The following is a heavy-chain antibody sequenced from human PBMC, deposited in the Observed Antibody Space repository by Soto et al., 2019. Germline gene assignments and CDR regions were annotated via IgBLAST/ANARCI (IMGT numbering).Heavy chain of an antibody. J-gene: IGHJ4*02. D-gene: IGHD3-9*01. V-gene: IGHV2-5*02. CDR3: AHSANYDILTN. CDR1: GFSLITSGVG. CDR2: IYWDDDQ. Sequence: QITLKESGPPLVKPTQTLTLTCTFSGFSLITSGVGVGWIRQPPGKALEWLALIYWDDDQRYSPSLKNRLTITEDTANNQVVLTMTNMDPVDTATYYCAHSANYDILTNWGQGTLVTVSS.